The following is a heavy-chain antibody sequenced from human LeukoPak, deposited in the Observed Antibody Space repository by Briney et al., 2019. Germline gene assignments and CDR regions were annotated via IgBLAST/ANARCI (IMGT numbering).Heavy chain of an antibody. CDR1: GFTFSSYG. CDR3: ARDSLGAKYYYYGMDV. V-gene: IGHV3-30*03. Sequence: GGSLRLSCAASGFTFSSYGMHWVRQAPGKGLEWVAVISYDGSNKYYADSVKGRFTISRDNSKNTLYLQMNSLRGEDTAVYYCARDSLGAKYYYYGMDVWGQGTTVTVS. J-gene: IGHJ6*02. CDR2: ISYDGSNK. D-gene: IGHD3-10*01.